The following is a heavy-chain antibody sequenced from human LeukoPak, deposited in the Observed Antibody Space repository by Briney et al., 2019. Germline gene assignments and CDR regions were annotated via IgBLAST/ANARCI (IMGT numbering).Heavy chain of an antibody. V-gene: IGHV4-59*01. CDR2: IYYSGST. D-gene: IGHD4-17*01. J-gene: IGHJ2*01. Sequence: SETLSLTCTVSGGSISSYYWSWIRQPPGKGLEWIGYIYYSGSTNYNPSLKSRVTISVDTSKNQFSLKLSSVTAADTAVYYCARLTTVTTHWYFDLWGRGTLVTVSS. CDR3: ARLTTVTTHWYFDL. CDR1: GGSISSYY.